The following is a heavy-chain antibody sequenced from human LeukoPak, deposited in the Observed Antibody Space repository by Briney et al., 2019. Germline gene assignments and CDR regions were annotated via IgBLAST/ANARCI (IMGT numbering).Heavy chain of an antibody. Sequence: GGSLRLSCSASGFTFSNQNVNWVRQAPGKGLEWLSYISGSGSDIYYADSVKGRFTISRDNAKNSLFLQMNSLRGEDTAMYYCARGYSWGPGTLVTVSS. V-gene: IGHV3-21*05. J-gene: IGHJ5*02. CDR3: ARGYS. CDR1: GFTFSNQN. D-gene: IGHD2-21*01. CDR2: ISGSGSDI.